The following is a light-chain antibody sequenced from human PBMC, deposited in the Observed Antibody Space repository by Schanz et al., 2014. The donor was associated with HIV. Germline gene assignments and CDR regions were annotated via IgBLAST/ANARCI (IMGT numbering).Light chain of an antibody. CDR2: DVS. Sequence: QSALTQPRSVSGSPGQSVTISCTGTSSDIGGYNYVSWYQQHPGKAPKLMIYDVSKRPSGVPDRFSGSKSGNTASLTISGLQAEDEADYYCSSYAGRNNLVFGTGTKLTVL. V-gene: IGLV2-11*01. CDR3: SSYAGRNNLV. J-gene: IGLJ1*01. CDR1: SSDIGGYNY.